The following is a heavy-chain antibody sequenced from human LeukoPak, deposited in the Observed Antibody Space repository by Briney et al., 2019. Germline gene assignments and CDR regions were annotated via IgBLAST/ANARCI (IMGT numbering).Heavy chain of an antibody. J-gene: IGHJ4*02. CDR1: GFTFSNYG. D-gene: IGHD2-2*01. V-gene: IGHV3-30*03. Sequence: GGSLRLCCAASGFTFSNYGVHWVRQAPGKGLEWVANIPYDGSNKYYADSVKGRFTISRDNSKNTLYLQMNSLRAEDTAMYYCARDMGTGYCSSPSCYAFDYWGQGTLVTVSS. CDR3: ARDMGTGYCSSPSCYAFDY. CDR2: IPYDGSNK.